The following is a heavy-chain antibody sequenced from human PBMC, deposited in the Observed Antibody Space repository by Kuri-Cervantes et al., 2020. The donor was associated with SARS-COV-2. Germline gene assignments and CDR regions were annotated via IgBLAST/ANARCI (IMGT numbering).Heavy chain of an antibody. CDR1: GGTFSTDG. D-gene: IGHD6-13*01. J-gene: IGHJ6*03. V-gene: IGHV1-69*04. CDR3: ARVAAAAGPAGEYSFYMDA. Sequence: SVKVSCKASGGTFSTDGITWVRQAPGQGLEWTGTIIPVLGTTTYSQKFQGRVTITADKSTSTAYMELSSLTSEDTAVYYCARVAAAAGPAGEYSFYMDAWGKGTTVPSP. CDR2: IIPVLGTT.